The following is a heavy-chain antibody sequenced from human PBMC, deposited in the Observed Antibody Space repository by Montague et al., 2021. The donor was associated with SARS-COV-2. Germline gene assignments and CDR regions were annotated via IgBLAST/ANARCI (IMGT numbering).Heavy chain of an antibody. CDR2: INHSGST. D-gene: IGHD3-22*01. CDR1: GGSFSGYY. J-gene: IGHJ4*02. Sequence: SETLSLTCAVYGGSFSGYYWSWIRQSPGKGLEWIGEINHSGSTKYNPSLKSRVTISVDTSKNQFSLKLSSVTAADTVVYYCARGTKGVFTDDYDSSGYACDYWGQGTLVTVSS. V-gene: IGHV4-34*01. CDR3: ARGTKGVFTDDYDSSGYACDY.